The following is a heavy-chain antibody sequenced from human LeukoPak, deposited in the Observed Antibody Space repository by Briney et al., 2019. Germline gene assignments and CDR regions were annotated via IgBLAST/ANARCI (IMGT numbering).Heavy chain of an antibody. D-gene: IGHD6-6*01. CDR3: AREKIAAVGPMDDAFDI. CDR2: INHSGST. CDR1: GGSFSGYY. J-gene: IGHJ3*02. Sequence: SETLSLTCAVYGGSFSGYYWSWIRQPPGKGLEWIGEINHSGSTNYNPSLKSRVTISVDTSKNQFSLKLSSVTAADTAVYYCAREKIAAVGPMDDAFDIWGQGTMVTVSS. V-gene: IGHV4-34*01.